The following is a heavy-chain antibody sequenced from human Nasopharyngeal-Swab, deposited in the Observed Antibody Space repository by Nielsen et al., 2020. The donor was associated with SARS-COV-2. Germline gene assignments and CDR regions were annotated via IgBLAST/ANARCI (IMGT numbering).Heavy chain of an antibody. CDR3: ATWGIGYGENAHATFDS. J-gene: IGHJ4*02. D-gene: IGHD4-17*01. V-gene: IGHV1-69*13. CDR1: VGILRKYA. CDR2: IIVNFGMT. Sequence: SVKVLWKVSVGILRKYAISWVREAPGQGLEWMGGIIVNFGMTKYVQKFKDIVIINADESTGTAYMELSSLRSEDTAVYYCATWGIGYGENAHATFDSWGQGTQVTVSS.